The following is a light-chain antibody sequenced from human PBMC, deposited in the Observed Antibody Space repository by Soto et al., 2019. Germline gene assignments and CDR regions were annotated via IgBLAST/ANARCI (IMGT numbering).Light chain of an antibody. V-gene: IGLV1-40*01. Sequence: QAVVTQPPSASGTPGQRVTISCSGSNSNIGAGYDVHWYQQLPGTAPKVLIYGDTNRPSGVPDRFSGSKSGTSASLAITGLQAEDEADYYCQSYDSSLSGNWVFGGGTKLTVL. CDR3: QSYDSSLSGNWV. CDR1: NSNIGAGYD. CDR2: GDT. J-gene: IGLJ3*02.